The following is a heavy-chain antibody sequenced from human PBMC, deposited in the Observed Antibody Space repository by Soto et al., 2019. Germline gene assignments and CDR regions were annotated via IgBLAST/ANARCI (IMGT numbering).Heavy chain of an antibody. J-gene: IGHJ4*02. Sequence: QVQLVESGGGVVQPGRSLRLSCVASGVSFSTYGMHWVRQAPGKGLEWVASIWHDGIYKFHADAVKGRFAISRDNSMNSLYLQRNGLTGEDTAMYYCSTEWGVGYGSSWGAFWGQGTLVTVSS. CDR1: GVSFSTYG. D-gene: IGHD6-13*01. CDR3: STEWGVGYGSSWGAF. CDR2: IWHDGIYK. V-gene: IGHV3-33*01.